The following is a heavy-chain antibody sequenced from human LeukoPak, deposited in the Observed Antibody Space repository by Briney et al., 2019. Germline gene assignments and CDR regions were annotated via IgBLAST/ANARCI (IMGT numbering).Heavy chain of an antibody. CDR2: TKTDGSDT. D-gene: IGHD3-16*01. V-gene: IGHV3-74*01. J-gene: IGHJ4*02. Sequence: GGSLRLSCAASGFTFSNYWMYWVRQGPGKGLVWVSRTKTDGSDTIYADSVKGRFSISRDNAKNTLYLQMNSLRAEDTAVYYCGGGVKSTAAAYWGQGTLVTVSS. CDR1: GFTFSNYW. CDR3: GGGVKSTAAAY.